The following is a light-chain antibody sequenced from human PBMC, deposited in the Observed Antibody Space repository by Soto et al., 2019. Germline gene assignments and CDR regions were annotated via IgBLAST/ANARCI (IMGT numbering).Light chain of an antibody. V-gene: IGKV1-5*01. CDR2: DAC. CDR3: LEDGSHSRP. J-gene: IGKJ1*01. CDR1: RSIRAW. Sequence: DIQMTRSPSSLSPSVGDRVTITCRASRSIRAWLAWYHHKPGEAPERLIFDACNLKSGGSSRFSGSRSGTEFSVTISSFQLNDVTTDSCLEDGSHSRPFGQGTKVDIK.